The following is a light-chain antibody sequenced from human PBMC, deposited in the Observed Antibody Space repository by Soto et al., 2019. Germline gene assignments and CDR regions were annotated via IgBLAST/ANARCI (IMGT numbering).Light chain of an antibody. J-gene: IGLJ1*01. Sequence: QSALTQPPSASGSPGQSVTISCTGTSSDVGGYDYVSWYQQPPGKAPKLMIYEVTIRPSGVSDRFSGSKSGNTASLTVSGLQAEDEADYYCSSYTGGNPSYVFGTGTKLTVL. CDR1: SSDVGGYDY. V-gene: IGLV2-8*01. CDR2: EVT. CDR3: SSYTGGNPSYV.